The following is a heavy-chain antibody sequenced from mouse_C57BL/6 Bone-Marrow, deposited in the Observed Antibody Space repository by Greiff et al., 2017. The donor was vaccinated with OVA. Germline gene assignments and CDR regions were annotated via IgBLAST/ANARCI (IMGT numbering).Heavy chain of an antibody. J-gene: IGHJ4*01. CDR1: GYAFTNYL. V-gene: IGHV1-54*01. CDR3: ARPPYDYAMDD. CDR2: INPGSGGT. Sequence: VQLQQSGAELVRPGTSVKVSCKASGYAFTNYLIEWVKQRPGQGLEWIGVINPGSGGTNYNEKFKGKATLTADKSSSTAYMQLSSLTSEDSAVYFCARPPYDYAMDDWGQGTSVTVSS.